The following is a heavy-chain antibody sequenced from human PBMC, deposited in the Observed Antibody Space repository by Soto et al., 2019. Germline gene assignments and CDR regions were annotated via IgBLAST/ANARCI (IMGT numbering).Heavy chain of an antibody. CDR3: ASQSGYSYGLLDFDY. J-gene: IGHJ4*02. V-gene: IGHV5-51*01. Sequence: GESLKISCKGSGYSFTSYWIGWVRQMPGKGLEWMGIIYPGDSDTRYSPSFQGQVTISADKSVSTAYLQWSSLKASDTAMYYCASQSGYSYGLLDFDYWGQGTLVTVS. CDR1: GYSFTSYW. D-gene: IGHD5-18*01. CDR2: IYPGDSDT.